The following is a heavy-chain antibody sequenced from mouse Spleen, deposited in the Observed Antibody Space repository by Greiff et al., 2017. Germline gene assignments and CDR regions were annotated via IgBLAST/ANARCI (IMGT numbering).Heavy chain of an antibody. V-gene: IGHV5-9-3*01. Sequence: EVQLVESGGGLVKPGGSLKLSCAASGFTFSSYAMSWVRQTPEKRLEWVATISSGGSYTYYPDSVKGRFTISRDNAKNTLYLQMSSLRSEDTAMYYCARHGGDGCFFAYWGQGTLVTVSA. CDR2: ISSGGSYT. CDR3: ARHGGDGCFFAY. CDR1: GFTFSSYA. D-gene: IGHD2-3*01. J-gene: IGHJ3*01.